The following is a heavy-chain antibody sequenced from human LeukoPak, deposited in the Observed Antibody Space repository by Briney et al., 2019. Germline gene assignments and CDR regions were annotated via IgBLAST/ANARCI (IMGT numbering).Heavy chain of an antibody. CDR1: GFTFSTYA. CDR3: VRTLRVTTSPS. J-gene: IGHJ4*02. CDR2: IGASGGDT. D-gene: IGHD4-17*01. Sequence: PGGSLRLSCAASGFTFSTYAMSWVRQAPGKGLEWVSSIGASGGDTYYADSVKGRFTISRDNSKNTLSLQMTSLTAEDTAVYYCVRTLRVTTSPSWGQGTLVTVSS. V-gene: IGHV3-23*01.